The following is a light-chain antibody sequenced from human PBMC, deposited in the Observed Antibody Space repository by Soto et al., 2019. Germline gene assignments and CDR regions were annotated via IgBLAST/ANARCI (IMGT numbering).Light chain of an antibody. J-gene: IGKJ5*01. CDR3: QQYAPSAAIT. CDR2: GVS. Sequence: ETVLTQSPGTLSLSPGERATLSCRASQSVSSNYLVWYQQNPGQAPRLLISGVSTRATGIPDRFSGSGSGTDFTLTISRLEPEDVAVYYCQQYAPSAAITCGQGTRVEIK. V-gene: IGKV3-20*01. CDR1: QSVSSNY.